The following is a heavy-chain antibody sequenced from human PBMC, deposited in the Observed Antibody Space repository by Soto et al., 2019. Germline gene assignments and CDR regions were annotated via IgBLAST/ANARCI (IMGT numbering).Heavy chain of an antibody. Sequence: ASVKVSCKASGYTFTSYGISWVRQAPGQGLEWMGWINPNSGSTNYAQKFQGWVTMTRDTSISTAYMELSRLRSDDTAVYYCARGADDYGDYVFVYWGQGTLVTVSS. D-gene: IGHD4-17*01. V-gene: IGHV1-2*04. J-gene: IGHJ4*02. CDR1: GYTFTSYG. CDR2: INPNSGST. CDR3: ARGADDYGDYVFVY.